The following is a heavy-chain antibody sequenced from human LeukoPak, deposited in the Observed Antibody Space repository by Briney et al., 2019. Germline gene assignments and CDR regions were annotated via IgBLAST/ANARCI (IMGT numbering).Heavy chain of an antibody. CDR1: GLTFSNYA. CDR2: ISSNGGST. D-gene: IGHD4/OR15-4a*01. J-gene: IGHJ3*01. CDR3: ARVGASLPDAFDV. V-gene: IGHV3-64*01. Sequence: PGGSLRLSCAASGLTFSNYAMHWVRQAPGKGLQPVSAISSNGGSTYYANSVKGRFTISRDNSKNTLYLQMGSLRAEDMAVYYCARVGASLPDAFDVWGQGTMVTVSS.